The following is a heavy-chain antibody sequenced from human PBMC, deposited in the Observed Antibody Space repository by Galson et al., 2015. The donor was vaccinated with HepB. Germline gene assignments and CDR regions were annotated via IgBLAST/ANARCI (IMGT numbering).Heavy chain of an antibody. CDR2: ISGSGGST. CDR3: AKDCRIAVAGTGGSDAFDI. J-gene: IGHJ3*02. V-gene: IGHV3-23*01. CDR1: GFTFSSYA. D-gene: IGHD6-19*01. Sequence: SLRLSCAASGFTFSSYAMSWVRQAPGKGLEWVSAISGSGGSTYYADSVKGRFTISRDNSKNTLYLQMNSLRAEDTAVYYCAKDCRIAVAGTGGSDAFDIWGQGTMVTVSS.